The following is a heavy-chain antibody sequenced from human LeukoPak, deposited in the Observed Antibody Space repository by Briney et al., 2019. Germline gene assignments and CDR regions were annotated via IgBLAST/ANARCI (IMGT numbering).Heavy chain of an antibody. Sequence: GGSLRLSCAASGFTFSSYAMSWVRQAPGKGLEWVSAISGSGGSTYYADSVKGRFTISRDNSKNTLYLQMNSLRAEDTAVYYCARGRYGSGSYNWFDPWGQGTLVTVSS. D-gene: IGHD3-10*01. CDR2: ISGSGGST. V-gene: IGHV3-23*01. J-gene: IGHJ5*02. CDR3: ARGRYGSGSYNWFDP. CDR1: GFTFSSYA.